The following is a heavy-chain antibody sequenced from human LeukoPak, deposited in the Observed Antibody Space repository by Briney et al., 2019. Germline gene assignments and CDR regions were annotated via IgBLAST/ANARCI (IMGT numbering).Heavy chain of an antibody. V-gene: IGHV3-21*01. CDR1: GFTFSSYS. D-gene: IGHD1/OR15-1a*01. J-gene: IGHJ4*02. Sequence: PGGSQRLSCAASGFTFSSYSMNWVRQAPGKGREWVSSMSSSSSYIYYTDLVKGRFTISRDSAKNSLYLQMNSLRAEDTAVYYCARDQYWNIRGVFDYWGQGTLVTVSS. CDR3: ARDQYWNIRGVFDY. CDR2: MSSSSSYI.